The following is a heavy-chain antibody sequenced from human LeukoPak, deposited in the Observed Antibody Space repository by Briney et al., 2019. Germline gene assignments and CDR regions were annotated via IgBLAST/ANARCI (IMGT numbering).Heavy chain of an antibody. CDR2: INHSGST. V-gene: IGHV4-34*01. CDR3: ARGRISAQFFDS. CDR1: GGSYSGYY. Sequence: SETLSLTCAVYGGSYSGYYWSWIRQPPGKGLEWIGEINHSGSTNYNPSLKSRVTISVDRSKNQFSLKLSSVTAADTAVYYCARGRISAQFFDSWGQGTLVTVSS. D-gene: IGHD3-3*02. J-gene: IGHJ4*02.